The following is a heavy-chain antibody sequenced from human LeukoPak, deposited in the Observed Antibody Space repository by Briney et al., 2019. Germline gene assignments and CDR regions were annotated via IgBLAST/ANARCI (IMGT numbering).Heavy chain of an antibody. CDR3: ARVRDYHYYFDY. CDR1: GDSIRSSSYS. J-gene: IGHJ4*02. V-gene: IGHV4-39*07. Sequence: PSETLSLTCTVPGDSIRSSSYSWGWIRQPPGKGLEWIGTINYSGSPYYNPSLKSRVTISVDTSKNQFSLKLSSVTAADTAVYYCARVRDYHYYFDYWGQGTLVTVSS. D-gene: IGHD3-16*01. CDR2: INYSGSP.